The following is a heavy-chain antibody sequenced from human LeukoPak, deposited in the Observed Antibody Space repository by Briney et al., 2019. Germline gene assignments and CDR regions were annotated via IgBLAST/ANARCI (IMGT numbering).Heavy chain of an antibody. J-gene: IGHJ4*02. D-gene: IGHD5-12*01. V-gene: IGHV3-74*01. CDR1: GFTFSRYW. CDR2: INSDGSRT. CDR3: ARDPNSGYDYYFDY. Sequence: GGSLRLSCEASGFTFSRYWMHWVRQAPGKGLVWVSRINSDGSRTTYADSVKGRFTISRDNAKNSLYLQMNSLRAEDTAVYYCARDPNSGYDYYFDYWGQGTLVTVSS.